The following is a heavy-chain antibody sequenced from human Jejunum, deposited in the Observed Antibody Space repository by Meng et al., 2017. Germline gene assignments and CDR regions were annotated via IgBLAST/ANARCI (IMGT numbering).Heavy chain of an antibody. V-gene: IGHV3-74*01. D-gene: IGHD2-2*01. J-gene: IGHJ4*02. Sequence: GESLKISCAVSGFTFSSYWMHWVRQAPGKGLGWVAHIKSDGSSTNYADSVKGRFTISRDNARNTLYLQMNSLTAEDTAVYYCASQTSTGYWGQGTLVTVSS. CDR3: ASQTSTGY. CDR1: GFTFSSYW. CDR2: IKSDGSST.